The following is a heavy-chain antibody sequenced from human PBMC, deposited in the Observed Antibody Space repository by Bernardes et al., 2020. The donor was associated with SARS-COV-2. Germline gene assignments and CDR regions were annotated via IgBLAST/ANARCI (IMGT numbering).Heavy chain of an antibody. CDR2: ISPSGTYI. Sequence: GGSLRLSCAPSGFTFSTYSMNWVRQAPGKGLEWVSLISPSGTYIYYADSVKGRFTISRDDAKNSLYLQMNSLRAEDTAVYYCARVMVRGVSIKDAFDIWGQGTIVTVSS. CDR1: GFTFSTYS. CDR3: ARVMVRGVSIKDAFDI. D-gene: IGHD3-10*01. J-gene: IGHJ3*02. V-gene: IGHV3-21*01.